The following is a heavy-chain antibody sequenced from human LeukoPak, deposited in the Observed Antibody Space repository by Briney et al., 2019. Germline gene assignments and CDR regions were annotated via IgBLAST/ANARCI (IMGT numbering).Heavy chain of an antibody. J-gene: IGHJ4*02. CDR2: IHYSGRA. V-gene: IGHV4-59*08. CDR3: ASYLTIGGNSYGFDY. D-gene: IGHD5-18*01. CDR1: GGSISRNY. Sequence: SETLSLTCTVSGGSISRNYWSWIRQAPGKGLEWIGYIHYSGRANYNPSLKSRATMSADTSKNQFSLKVNSVTATDTAVYYCASYLTIGGNSYGFDYWGQGALVTVSS.